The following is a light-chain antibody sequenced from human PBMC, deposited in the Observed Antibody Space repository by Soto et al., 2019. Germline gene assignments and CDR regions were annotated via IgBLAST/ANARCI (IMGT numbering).Light chain of an antibody. V-gene: IGKV1-17*01. CDR1: QDIRND. J-gene: IGKJ5*01. CDR3: LQHNSYPIT. Sequence: DIQMTQSPSSLSASVGDRVTITCRASQDIRNDLGWYQQKQGKAPKRLIYAASSLQSGVPSRFSGSGSGTEFTLTISSLQPEDCGTYYCLQHNSYPITFGQGTRLEIK. CDR2: AAS.